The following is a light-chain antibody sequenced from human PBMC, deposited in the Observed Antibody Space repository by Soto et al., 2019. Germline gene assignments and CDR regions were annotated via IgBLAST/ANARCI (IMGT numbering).Light chain of an antibody. CDR1: SSNIGSNT. V-gene: IGLV1-44*01. CDR3: AAWDDSMNGDYV. Sequence: QSVLTQPPSASRTPGHRVTISCSGSSSNIGSNTVNWYQQLPGTAPKLLIYSNNQRPSGVPDRFSGSKSGTSASLAISGLQSEDEADYYCAAWDDSMNGDYVFGTGTK. J-gene: IGLJ1*01. CDR2: SNN.